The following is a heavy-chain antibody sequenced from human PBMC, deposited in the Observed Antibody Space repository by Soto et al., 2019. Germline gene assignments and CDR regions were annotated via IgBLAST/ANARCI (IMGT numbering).Heavy chain of an antibody. CDR1: GFTFSSYA. Sequence: EVQLLESGGGLVQPGGSLRLSCAASGFTFSSYAMSWVRQAPGKGLEWVSAISGSGGSTYYADSVKGRFTISRDNSKNRLYRQMNSRKAEDTAVYYFAKMYRDFVVVPAAIKGYCSGGSCYSDLKDYYMDVWAKGPRSPSP. J-gene: IGHJ6*03. D-gene: IGHD2-15*01. CDR2: ISGSGGST. CDR3: AKMYRDFVVVPAAIKGYCSGGSCYSDLKDYYMDV. V-gene: IGHV3-23*01.